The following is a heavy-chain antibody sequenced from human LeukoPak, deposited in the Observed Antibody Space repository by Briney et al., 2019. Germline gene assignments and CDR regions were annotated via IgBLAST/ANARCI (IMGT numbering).Heavy chain of an antibody. CDR2: IYYSVST. J-gene: IGHJ4*02. V-gene: IGHV4-59*01. CDR1: GGSISSYY. CDR3: ARVLRGYSYGYDY. Sequence: SETLSLTCTVSGGSISSYYWSWIRQPPGKGLEWIGYIYYSVSTTYNPSLKSRVTISVDTSKNQFSLKLSSVTAADTAVYYCARVLRGYSYGYDYWGQGTLVTVSS. D-gene: IGHD5-18*01.